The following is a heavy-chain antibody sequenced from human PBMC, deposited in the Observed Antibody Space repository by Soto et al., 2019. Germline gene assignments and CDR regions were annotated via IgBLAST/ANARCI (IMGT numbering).Heavy chain of an antibody. CDR2: LYWNGIE. J-gene: IGHJ4*02. V-gene: IGHV2-5*01. CDR1: GFSLSSSGES. Sequence: QITLKESGPTLVNPTQPLTLTCTFSGFSLSSSGESVGWIRQPPGKALEWLALLYWNGIERYSPSLKSRLTVFKDASKSQVVLTMTNMDPVDTATYFCAHGDPLDFHYWGQGTLVTVSP. CDR3: AHGDPLDFHY. D-gene: IGHD3-10*01.